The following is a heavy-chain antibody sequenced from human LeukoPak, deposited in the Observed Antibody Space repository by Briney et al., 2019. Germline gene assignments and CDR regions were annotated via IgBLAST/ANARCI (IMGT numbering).Heavy chain of an antibody. V-gene: IGHV4-4*07. D-gene: IGHD6-25*01. J-gene: IGHJ6*02. CDR2: IYTSGST. CDR3: ARELPAPRSYYYYYYGMDV. CDR1: GGSISRYY. Sequence: KPSETLSLTCTVSGGSISRYYWSWIRQPAGKGLELIGRIYTSGSTNYNPSLKSRVTMSVDTSKNQFSLKLSSVTAADTAVYYCARELPAPRSYYYYYYGMDVWGQGTTVTVSS.